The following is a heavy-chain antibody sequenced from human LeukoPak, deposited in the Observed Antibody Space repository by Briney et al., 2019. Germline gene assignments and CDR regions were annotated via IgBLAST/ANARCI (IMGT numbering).Heavy chain of an antibody. CDR2: IISTTGSA. J-gene: IGHJ4*02. V-gene: IGHV4-4*07. CDR3: MKDGPSWGLL. Sequence: PSETLSLTCTVSGISINPYCWAWIRQPAGQGLEWIGRIISTTGSANYNPSLKSRVTMSVDTSKNQFSLELTSVTAADTAVYYCMKDGPSWGLLWGLGTLVTVSS. D-gene: IGHD3-16*01. CDR1: GISINPYC.